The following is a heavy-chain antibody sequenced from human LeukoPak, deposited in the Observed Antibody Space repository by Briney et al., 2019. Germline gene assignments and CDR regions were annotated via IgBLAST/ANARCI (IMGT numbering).Heavy chain of an antibody. CDR3: ARDVRAAPHYDLFHYGMDV. CDR2: MTYDGSNK. CDR1: ELIFSDYA. J-gene: IGHJ6*02. Sequence: GGSLRLSCAASELIFSDYAIHWVRQAPGKGLEWVALMTYDGSNKYYADSVKGRFTLSRDISKNTLYLQMNSLRAEDTAVYYCARDVRAAPHYDLFHYGMDVWGPGTTVTVAS. V-gene: IGHV3-30*04. D-gene: IGHD3-22*01.